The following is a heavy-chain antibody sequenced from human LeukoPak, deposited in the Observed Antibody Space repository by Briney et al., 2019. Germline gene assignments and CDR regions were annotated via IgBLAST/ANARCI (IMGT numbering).Heavy chain of an antibody. J-gene: IGHJ4*02. CDR2: ISGSGGST. V-gene: IGHV3-23*01. D-gene: IGHD3-22*01. CDR1: GFTFSSYA. CDR3: ATLRKDYDSSGYYYEGFDY. Sequence: GGSLRLSCAASGFTFSSYAMSWVRQAPGKGLEWVSAISGSGGSTYYADSVKGRFTISRDNSKNTLYLQVNSLRAEDTAVYYCATLRKDYDSSGYYYEGFDYWGQGTLVTVSS.